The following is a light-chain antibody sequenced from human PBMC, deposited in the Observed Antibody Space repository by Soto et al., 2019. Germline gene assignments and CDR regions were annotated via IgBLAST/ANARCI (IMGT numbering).Light chain of an antibody. J-gene: IGKJ3*01. CDR2: GSS. CDR1: QSISSY. Sequence: DIQMTQSPSSLSASVGDRVTITCRASQSISSYLNWYHQKPGKAPKLLIYGSSSLQSGVSSRFSGSGSGTDFTLTVSSLQPEDFATYYCQQSYSIPFTFGPGTRVDIK. V-gene: IGKV1-39*01. CDR3: QQSYSIPFT.